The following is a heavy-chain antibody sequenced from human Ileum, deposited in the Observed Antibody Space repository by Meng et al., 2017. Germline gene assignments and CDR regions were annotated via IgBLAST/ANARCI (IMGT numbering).Heavy chain of an antibody. J-gene: IGHJ4*02. CDR1: GYSFISYA. Sequence: ASVNVSRKASGYSFISYAMQWVRQAPGQRLEWMGWINVGKGNTKYSQKFQGRVTITRDTSASTAYMNLSSLRSEDTAVYYCTRGTAMAEGTFDYWGQGTLVTVSS. D-gene: IGHD5-18*01. V-gene: IGHV1-3*01. CDR2: INVGKGNT. CDR3: TRGTAMAEGTFDY.